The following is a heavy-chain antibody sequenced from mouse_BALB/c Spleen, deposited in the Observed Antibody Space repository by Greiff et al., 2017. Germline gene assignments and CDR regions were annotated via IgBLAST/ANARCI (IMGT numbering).Heavy chain of an antibody. CDR3: ARDEGDFFAY. J-gene: IGHJ3*01. CDR2: ISDGGSDT. V-gene: IGHV5-4*02. CDR1: GFTFSDYY. Sequence: EVMLVESGGGLVKPGGSLKLSCAASGFTFSDYYMYWVRQTPEKRLEWVATISDGGSDTYYPDSVKGRFTISRDNAKNNRYLQMSSLKSEDTAMYYCARDEGDFFAYWGQGTLVTVSA.